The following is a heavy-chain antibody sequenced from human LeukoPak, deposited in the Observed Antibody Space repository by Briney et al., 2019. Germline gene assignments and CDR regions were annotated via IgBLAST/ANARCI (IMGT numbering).Heavy chain of an antibody. V-gene: IGHV3-30-3*01. CDR3: ARDRRGFGELFHLFDY. CDR2: ISYDGSNK. CDR1: GFTFSSYA. J-gene: IGHJ4*02. Sequence: GRSLRLSCAASGFTFSSYAMHWVRQAPGKGLEWVAVISYDGSNKYYADSVKGRFTISRDNSKNTLYLQMNSLRAEDTAVYYCARDRRGFGELFHLFDYWGQGTLVTVPS. D-gene: IGHD3-10*01.